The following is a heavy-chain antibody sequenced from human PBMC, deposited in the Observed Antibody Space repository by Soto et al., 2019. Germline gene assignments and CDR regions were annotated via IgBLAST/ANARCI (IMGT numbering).Heavy chain of an antibody. J-gene: IGHJ3*02. CDR1: GFTVNNKY. CDR3: ARDQGISYAHAAFDI. CDR2: ISSGDST. D-gene: IGHD3-16*01. V-gene: IGHV3-53*01. Sequence: GGSLRLSCAASGFTVNNKYLTWVRQAPGKGLEWVSLISSGDSTYYADSVKGRFTISRDNSKNTLHLQLNSLRAEDTAVYYCARDQGISYAHAAFDIWGQGTMVTVSS.